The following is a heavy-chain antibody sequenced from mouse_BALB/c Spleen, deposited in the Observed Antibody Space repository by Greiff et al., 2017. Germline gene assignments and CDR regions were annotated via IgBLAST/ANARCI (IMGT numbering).Heavy chain of an antibody. CDR2: IDPSDSYT. D-gene: IGHD1-2*01. V-gene: IGHV1S127*01. Sequence: QVQLKESGAELVKPGASVKMSCKASGYTFTSYWMHWVKQRPGQGLEWIGVIDPSDSYTSYNQKFKGKATLTVDTSSSTAYMQLSSLTSEDSAVYYCTRITTATWAMDYWGQGTSVTVSS. CDR1: GYTFTSYW. J-gene: IGHJ4*01. CDR3: TRITTATWAMDY.